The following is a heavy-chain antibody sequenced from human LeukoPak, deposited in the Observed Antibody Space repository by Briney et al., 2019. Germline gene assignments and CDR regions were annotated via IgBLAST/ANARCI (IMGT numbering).Heavy chain of an antibody. CDR3: ARHALVAGMAEYYFDY. CDR2: IYPGDSDT. D-gene: IGHD6-19*01. Sequence: GESLNISCKGSVYSFTSYWIGWVRQMPGKGREWMGIIYPGDSDTRYSPSFQGQVTIPADKSISTAYLQWSSLKASDTAMYYCARHALVAGMAEYYFDYWGQGTLVTVSS. J-gene: IGHJ4*02. CDR1: VYSFTSYW. V-gene: IGHV5-51*01.